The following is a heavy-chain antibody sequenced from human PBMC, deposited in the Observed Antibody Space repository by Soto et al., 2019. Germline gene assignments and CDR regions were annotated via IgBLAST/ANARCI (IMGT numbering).Heavy chain of an antibody. D-gene: IGHD6-19*01. CDR3: ARKLSSGWYYFDY. V-gene: IGHV1-46*01. J-gene: IGHJ4*02. Sequence: ASVKVSCKASGYTFTDHSIHWLRQAPGQGPEWMGLINPSGGATSYALKFQGRVTMTRDTSTTTVYMEVNSLKSEDTAIYYCARKLSSGWYYFDYWGQG. CDR2: INPSGGAT. CDR1: GYTFTDHS.